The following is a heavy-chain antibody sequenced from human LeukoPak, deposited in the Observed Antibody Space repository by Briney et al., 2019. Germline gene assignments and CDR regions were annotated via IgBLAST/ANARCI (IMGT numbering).Heavy chain of an antibody. Sequence: GGSLRLSCAASGFPFSSYAMTWVRQAPGKGLEWVSQISTSGTTYYAGSVKGRFTVSRDNSKNTLFLQMNSLRAEDTAIYYCAKGGHGDYWGQGTLVTVSS. CDR2: ISTSGTT. CDR3: AKGGHGDY. J-gene: IGHJ4*02. V-gene: IGHV3-23*01. CDR1: GFPFSSYA. D-gene: IGHD5-12*01.